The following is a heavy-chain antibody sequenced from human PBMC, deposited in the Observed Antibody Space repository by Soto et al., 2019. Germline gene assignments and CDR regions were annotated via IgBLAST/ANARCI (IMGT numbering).Heavy chain of an antibody. CDR1: GFSLTDYY. J-gene: IGHJ4*02. CDR3: AGTYGSADY. V-gene: IGHV3-21*02. Sequence: EVQLVESGGGLVEPGGSLGLSCAASGFSLTDYYMNWVRQAPGKGLEWVSSISSSGSFVSYADSVKGRFSISRDNAKNLLFLQMNSLRAEDTAVYYCAGTYGSADYWGQGNLVTVSS. CDR2: ISSSGSFV. D-gene: IGHD3-10*01.